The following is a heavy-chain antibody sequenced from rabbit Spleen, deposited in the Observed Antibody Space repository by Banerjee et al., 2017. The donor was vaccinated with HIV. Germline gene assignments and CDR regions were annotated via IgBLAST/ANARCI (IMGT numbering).Heavy chain of an antibody. CDR2: IDSGDRAYT. CDR3: ARDTGTSFSTYGMDL. Sequence: QSLEESGGGLVKPGGTLTLTCKASGIDFTNYNYMCWVRQAPGKGLEWIACIDSGDRAYTFYATWATGRFTISKTSSTSVTLQMTSLTAADTATYFCARDTGTSFSTYGMDLWGPGTLVTVS. J-gene: IGHJ6*01. CDR1: GIDFTNYNY. V-gene: IGHV1S40*01. D-gene: IGHD8-1*01.